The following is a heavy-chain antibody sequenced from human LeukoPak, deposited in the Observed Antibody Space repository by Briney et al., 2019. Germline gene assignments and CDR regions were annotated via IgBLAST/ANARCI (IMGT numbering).Heavy chain of an antibody. Sequence: GGSLRLSCAASGFTFSSYAMSWVPQAPGKGLEWVSAISGSGGSTYYADSVKGRFTISRDNSKNTLYLQMNSLRAEDTAVYYCAKVLPYYDFWSGYRSLYYYGMDVWGQGTTVTVSS. J-gene: IGHJ6*02. CDR1: GFTFSSYA. CDR3: AKVLPYYDFWSGYRSLYYYGMDV. CDR2: ISGSGGST. V-gene: IGHV3-23*01. D-gene: IGHD3-3*01.